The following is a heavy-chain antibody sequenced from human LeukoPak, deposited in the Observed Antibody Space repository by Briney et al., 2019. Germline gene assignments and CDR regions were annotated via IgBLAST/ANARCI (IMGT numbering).Heavy chain of an antibody. Sequence: SETLSLTCTVSDYSISSGYYWGWIRQPPGKGLEWIGSFYHSGSTYYNPSLKSRVTISVDTSKNQFSLKLSSVTAADTAVYYCARRYDSSGYYIFDLWGRGTLVAVSS. D-gene: IGHD3-22*01. J-gene: IGHJ2*01. CDR3: ARRYDSSGYYIFDL. V-gene: IGHV4-38-2*02. CDR1: DYSISSGYY. CDR2: FYHSGST.